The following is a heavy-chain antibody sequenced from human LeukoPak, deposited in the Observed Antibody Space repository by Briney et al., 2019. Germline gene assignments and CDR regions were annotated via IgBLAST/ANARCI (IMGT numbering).Heavy chain of an antibody. CDR1: GFTFSNYA. CDR3: AKESPYAVGGTGRIYYFDY. V-gene: IGHV3-23*01. Sequence: GGSLSLSCAASGFTFSNYAISWVRQAPGKGLERVSAISYSGRTYYADSVKGRFTISRDNSKNTLHLQMNSLRAEDTAVYYCAKESPYAVGGTGRIYYFDYSGQGALVTVSS. J-gene: IGHJ4*02. D-gene: IGHD1-26*01. CDR2: ISYSGRT.